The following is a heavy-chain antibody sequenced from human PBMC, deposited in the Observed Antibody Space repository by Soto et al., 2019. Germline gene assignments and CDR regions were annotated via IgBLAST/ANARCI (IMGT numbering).Heavy chain of an antibody. V-gene: IGHV4-39*01. CDR1: NDSISNPIYY. CDR2: IYHTGSS. Sequence: HLQLQESGPGLVKPSETLSLTCTVSNDSISNPIYYWGWIRQPPGKGLEWIGSIYHTGSSYYNPSIQDPVTISIDKSKNQFSLKLTSVTAADTAIYFCGGRTSLASVQLFVGEISNHNWFDPWSQGTLVTVSS. CDR3: GGRTSLASVQLFVGEISNHNWFDP. J-gene: IGHJ5*02. D-gene: IGHD3-10*01.